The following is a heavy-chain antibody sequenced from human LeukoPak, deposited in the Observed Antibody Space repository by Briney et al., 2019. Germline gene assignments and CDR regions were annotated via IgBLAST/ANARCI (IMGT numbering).Heavy chain of an antibody. CDR3: AGNWGYAFDI. J-gene: IGHJ3*02. CDR2: INWNGGST. Sequence: VGSLRLSCAASGFTFDDYGMSWVRQAPGKGLEWVSGINWNGGSTGYADSVKGRFTISRDNAKNSLYLQMNSLRAEDTAVYYCAGNWGYAFDIWGQGTMVTVSS. V-gene: IGHV3-20*04. CDR1: GFTFDDYG. D-gene: IGHD7-27*01.